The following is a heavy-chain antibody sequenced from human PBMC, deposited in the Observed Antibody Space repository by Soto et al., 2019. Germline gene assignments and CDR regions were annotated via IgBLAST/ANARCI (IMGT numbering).Heavy chain of an antibody. D-gene: IGHD3-10*01. CDR2: IIPLYGTV. CDR1: GGTFNSYG. V-gene: IGHV1-69*06. CDR3: ARVRVIRGVIPSHFGL. Sequence: QDHLAQSGAEVKKPGSSVTVSCKASGGTFNSYGISWVRQAPGQGLDWMGVIIPLYGTVNYAQKFQGRGSITAANSTSTAYMDLSSLRSDDTAVYYCARVRVIRGVIPSHFGLWGEGTLVTVSS. J-gene: IGHJ4*02.